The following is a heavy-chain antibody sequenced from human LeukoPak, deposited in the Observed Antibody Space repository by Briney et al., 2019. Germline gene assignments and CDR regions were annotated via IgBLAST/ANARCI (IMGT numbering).Heavy chain of an antibody. V-gene: IGHV1-18*01. Sequence: ASVKVSCKASGYTFTSYGISWVRQAPGQGLEWMGWISAYNGNTNYEQKLQGRGTITTDTSTSTAYMELRSLRSEDTAVYYCAGTLAARDYWGQGTLVTVSS. CDR1: GYTFTSYG. CDR3: AGTLAARDY. J-gene: IGHJ4*02. D-gene: IGHD6-6*01. CDR2: ISAYNGNT.